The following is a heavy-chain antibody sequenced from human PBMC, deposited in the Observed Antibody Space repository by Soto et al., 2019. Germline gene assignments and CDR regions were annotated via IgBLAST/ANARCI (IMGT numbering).Heavy chain of an antibody. J-gene: IGHJ6*02. CDR1: GFTFSSYA. V-gene: IGHV3-23*01. CDR2: ISGSGGST. D-gene: IGHD3-22*01. Sequence: GGSLRLSCAASGFTFSSYAMSWVRQAPGKGLEWVSAISGSGGSTYYADSVKGRFTISRDNAKNTLYLQMNSLRAEDTAVYYCAKGPGGPYYYDSVSYYYGMDVWGQGTTVTVSS. CDR3: AKGPGGPYYYDSVSYYYGMDV.